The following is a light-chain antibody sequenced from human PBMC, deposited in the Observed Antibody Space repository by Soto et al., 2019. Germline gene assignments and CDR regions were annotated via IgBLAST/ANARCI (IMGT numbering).Light chain of an antibody. CDR3: SSYTSSSTLV. CDR2: EVS. V-gene: IGLV2-14*01. J-gene: IGLJ2*01. Sequence: QSVLTQPASVSASPGPSITISCAGTSSDVGGWPHVSWYQQHPGKAPKLVIYEVSNRPSGVSSRFSGSKSGSTASLTISGLQAEDEADYYCSSYTSSSTLVFGGGTKVTVL. CDR1: SSDVGGWPH.